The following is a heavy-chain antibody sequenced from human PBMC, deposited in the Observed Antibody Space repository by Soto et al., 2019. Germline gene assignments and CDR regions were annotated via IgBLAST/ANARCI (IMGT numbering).Heavy chain of an antibody. CDR3: ARDRSSENYLKWIEY. CDR1: GYTFTAYG. V-gene: IGHV1-18*01. CDR2: ISPNNGNT. D-gene: IGHD2-2*01. J-gene: IGHJ4*02. Sequence: QVHLVQSGGEVKKPGASVKVSCKASGYTFTAYGISWVRQAPGQGLEWIGWISPNNGNTKSAQKFKGRVTMTTDTTTDTAYLELRSMRADDTAVYYCARDRSSENYLKWIEYWGQGALVTVSS.